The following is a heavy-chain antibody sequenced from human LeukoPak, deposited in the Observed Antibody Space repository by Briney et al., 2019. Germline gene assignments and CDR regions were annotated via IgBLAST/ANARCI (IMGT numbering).Heavy chain of an antibody. V-gene: IGHV3-48*03. D-gene: IGHD3-16*01. Sequence: PGGSLRLSCAASGFTFSSYEMNWVRQAPGKGLEWVSYISSSGNKINYADSVKGRFTISRDNAKNSLSLQMNSLRAEDTAVYYGARSRRPPGEIILYYYVMDVWGQGTTVTVSS. J-gene: IGHJ6*02. CDR1: GFTFSSYE. CDR3: ARSRRPPGEIILYYYVMDV. CDR2: ISSSGNKI.